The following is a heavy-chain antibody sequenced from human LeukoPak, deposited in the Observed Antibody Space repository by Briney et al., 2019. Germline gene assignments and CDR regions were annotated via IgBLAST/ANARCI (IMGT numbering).Heavy chain of an antibody. CDR2: LYHCGST. CDR3: ARGYDFWSGYQHYDD. Sequence: SETLSLTCTVSGRSIHYYFWLWIRPPPGKGLAWIGCLYHCGSTHFNPSFKKRVTISVDTSKNQFSLKLSSLTAADTAVYYCARGYDFWSGYQHYDDWGREPWSPSPQ. V-gene: IGHV4-59*08. D-gene: IGHD3-3*01. J-gene: IGHJ4*02. CDR1: GRSIHYYF.